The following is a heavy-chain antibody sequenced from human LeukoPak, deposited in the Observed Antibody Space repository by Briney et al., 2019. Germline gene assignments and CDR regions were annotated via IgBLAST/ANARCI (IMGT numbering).Heavy chain of an antibody. CDR1: GGSISSGGYY. CDR2: IYYSGST. D-gene: IGHD5-12*01. J-gene: IGHJ4*01. CDR3: ARGSGGYDHYFDY. V-gene: IGHV4-31*03. Sequence: SETLSLTCTVSGGSISSGGYYWSWIRQHPGKGLEWIGYIYYSGSTYYNPSLKSRVTISVDTSKNQFSLKLSSVTAADTAVYYCARGSGGYDHYFDYWGQEPWSPSPQ.